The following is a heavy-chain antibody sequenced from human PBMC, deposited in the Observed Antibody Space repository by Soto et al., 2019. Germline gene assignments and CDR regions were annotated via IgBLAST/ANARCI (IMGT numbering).Heavy chain of an antibody. CDR2: INHSGST. J-gene: IGHJ3*02. V-gene: IGHV4-34*01. D-gene: IGHD2-2*01. CDR1: NGSFSVYY. Sequence: SETLSLTCAVYNGSFSVYYWTWIRQPPGKGLEWVGEINHSGSTNYNPSLKSRVTISVDTSKNQFSLKLSSVTAADTAVYYCARDSTRRGACDIWGQGTMVTVSS. CDR3: ARDSTRRGACDI.